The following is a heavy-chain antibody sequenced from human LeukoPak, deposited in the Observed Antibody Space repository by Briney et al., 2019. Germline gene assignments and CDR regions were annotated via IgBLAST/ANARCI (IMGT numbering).Heavy chain of an antibody. CDR2: IGRSSSCI. CDR3: THYGSGMSLI. J-gene: IGHJ3*02. Sequence: WGSLTLSCAASGFTFSSYSLNWVRQAPGQGLEWVSSIGRSSSCISYADSVRVRLTSSTDNATNYLYLRMLSSTADATTVYYCTHYGSGMSLIWGQGTMVTVSS. V-gene: IGHV3-21*01. CDR1: GFTFSSYS. D-gene: IGHD3-10*01.